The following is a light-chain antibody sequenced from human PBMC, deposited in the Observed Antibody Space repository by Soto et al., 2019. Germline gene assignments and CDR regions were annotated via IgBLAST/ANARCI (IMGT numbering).Light chain of an antibody. CDR3: SSYTTSSALEGV. Sequence: QSVLTHPASVSGSPGQSITISCTGTSSDVGDYNLVSWYQQHPGKAPKLMIYDVSTRPSGVSNRFSGSKSGNTASLTISGLQAEVEAYYYCSSYTTSSALEGVFATGTKVTVL. CDR2: DVS. J-gene: IGLJ1*01. CDR1: SSDVGDYNL. V-gene: IGLV2-14*03.